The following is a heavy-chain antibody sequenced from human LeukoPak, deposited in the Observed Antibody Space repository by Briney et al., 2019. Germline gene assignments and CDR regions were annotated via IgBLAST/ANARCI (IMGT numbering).Heavy chain of an antibody. Sequence: KTSETLSLTCTVSGGSISSYYWSWIRQPPGKGLGWIGYIYYSGSTNYNPSLKSRVTISVDTSKNQFSLNLRFVTAADTAVFYCARGFEYSTSSRLGYCYFYMDVWGIGTTVTVSS. CDR2: IYYSGST. D-gene: IGHD6-6*01. J-gene: IGHJ6*03. CDR1: GGSISSYY. CDR3: ARGFEYSTSSRLGYCYFYMDV. V-gene: IGHV4-59*08.